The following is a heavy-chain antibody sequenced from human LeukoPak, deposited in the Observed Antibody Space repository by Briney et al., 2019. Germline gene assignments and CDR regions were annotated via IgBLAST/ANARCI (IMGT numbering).Heavy chain of an antibody. J-gene: IGHJ4*02. CDR3: ARDYLYAFDY. CDR1: GFSFSSYS. V-gene: IGHV3-48*01. D-gene: IGHD2-2*01. Sequence: GGSLRLSCAASGFSFSSYSMNWVRQAPGKGLEWVSYISGSGNATHYTDSVKGRFTISRDNAKNALYLQMNSLRAEDTAVYFCARDYLYAFDYWGQGTLVTVSS. CDR2: ISGSGNAT.